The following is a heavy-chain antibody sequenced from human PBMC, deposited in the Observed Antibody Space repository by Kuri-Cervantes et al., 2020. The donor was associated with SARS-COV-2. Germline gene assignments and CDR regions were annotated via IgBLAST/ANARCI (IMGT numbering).Heavy chain of an antibody. V-gene: IGHV1-8*01. CDR1: GYTFTSYD. D-gene: IGHD6-6*01. CDR2: MNPNSGNT. J-gene: IGHJ6*02. CDR3: ARSIAAPYGDYYYYYGMDV. Sequence: ASVKVSCKASGYTFTSYDINWVRQATGPGLEWMGWMNPNSGNTGYAQKFQGRVTITADESTSTAYMELISLRSEDTAVYYCARSIAAPYGDYYYYYGMDVWGQGTTVTVSS.